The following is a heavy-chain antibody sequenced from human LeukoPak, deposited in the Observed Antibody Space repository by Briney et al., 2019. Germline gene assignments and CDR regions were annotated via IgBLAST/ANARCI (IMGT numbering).Heavy chain of an antibody. Sequence: PGGSLRLSRAASGFIFTTYAMGWVRQAPGKGLEWVSSIKGGGGDPFYADSVKGRFTISRDNSKNTLFLQLNSLRAEDTAVYYCAKGGHDFNPFYWWGQGTLVTVSS. CDR1: GFIFTTYA. D-gene: IGHD2-21*02. CDR2: IKGGGGDP. J-gene: IGHJ4*02. V-gene: IGHV3-23*01. CDR3: AKGGHDFNPFYW.